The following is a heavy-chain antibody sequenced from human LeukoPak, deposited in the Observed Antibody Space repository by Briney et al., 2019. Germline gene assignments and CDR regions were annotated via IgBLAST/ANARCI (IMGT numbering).Heavy chain of an antibody. CDR1: GGSISSHY. V-gene: IGHV4-59*11. D-gene: IGHD7-27*01. CDR2: IYYSGST. J-gene: IGHJ4*02. CDR3: ARDLSNWGFDS. Sequence: SETLSLTCSVSGGSISSHYWNWIRQPPGKGLEWVGYIYYSGSTTYNPSLKSRVTISVDTSKNQFSLKLNSVTAADTAVYYCARDLSNWGFDSWGREPWSPSPQ.